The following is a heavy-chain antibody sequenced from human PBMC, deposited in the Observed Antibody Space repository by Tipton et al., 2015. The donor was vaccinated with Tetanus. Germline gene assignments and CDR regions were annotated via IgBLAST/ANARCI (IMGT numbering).Heavy chain of an antibody. J-gene: IGHJ4*02. CDR2: MEHDGSRT. Sequence: QVQLVQSGGGVVQPGRSLRLSRAASGSIFSYYGMHWVRQAPGKGLEWVAFMEHDGSRTSYADSVKGRFTVSRDNSRNTLFLQMNSLRVEDTAMYYCAKKGVSVTYPNHFDYWGQGTLVTVSS. D-gene: IGHD4-17*01. V-gene: IGHV3-30*02. CDR1: GSIFSYYG. CDR3: AKKGVSVTYPNHFDY.